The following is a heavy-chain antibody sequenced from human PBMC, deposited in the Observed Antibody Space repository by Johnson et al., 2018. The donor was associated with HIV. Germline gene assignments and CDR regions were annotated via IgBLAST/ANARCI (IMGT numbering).Heavy chain of an antibody. Sequence: VQLVESGGGLVQPGGSLRLSCAASGFTFNSYWMSWVRQAPGKGLEWMAHVTQAGSEKYYVDSVKGRVTISRDTAKNSLYLQMNSLRAEDTAVYYCARANGQLGGAFDIWGQGTLVTVSS. CDR3: ARANGQLGGAFDI. CDR2: VTQAGSEK. J-gene: IGHJ3*02. D-gene: IGHD6-6*01. CDR1: GFTFNSYW. V-gene: IGHV3-7*05.